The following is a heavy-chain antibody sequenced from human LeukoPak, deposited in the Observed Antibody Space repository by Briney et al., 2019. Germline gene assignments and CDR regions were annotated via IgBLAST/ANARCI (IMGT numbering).Heavy chain of an antibody. Sequence: PGRSLRLSCAASGFTFSSYGMHWVRQDPGKGLEWVAVISYDGSNKYYADSVKGRFTISRDNSKNTLYLQMNSLRAEDTAVYYCATGEYYFDYWGQGTLVTVSS. J-gene: IGHJ4*02. CDR2: ISYDGSNK. D-gene: IGHD3-10*01. CDR3: ATGEYYFDY. CDR1: GFTFSSYG. V-gene: IGHV3-30*03.